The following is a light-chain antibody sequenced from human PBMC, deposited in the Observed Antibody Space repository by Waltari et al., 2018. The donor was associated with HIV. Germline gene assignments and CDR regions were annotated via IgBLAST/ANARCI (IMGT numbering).Light chain of an antibody. CDR1: NIASKS. CDR2: DDS. CDR3: QVWDSSGDHPL. V-gene: IGLV3-21*04. J-gene: IGLJ2*01. Sequence: SYVLTQPPSVSVAPGKTARITCGGNNIASKSVHWYQHKPGQAPVLVISDDSDRPACVPVRFSGSNAGNTATLTISSVEAGDEADYYCQVWDSSGDHPLFGGGTKLTVL.